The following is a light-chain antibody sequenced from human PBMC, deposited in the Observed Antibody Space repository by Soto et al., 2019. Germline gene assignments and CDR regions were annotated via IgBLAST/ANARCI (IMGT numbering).Light chain of an antibody. CDR1: QTISSW. CDR3: QYYNEYFT. CDR2: EAS. V-gene: IGKV1-5*03. Sequence: DIQMTQSPSTLSASVGDRVTITCRASQTISSWLAWYQQKPGKAPKLLIYEASSSEVGVPPRFSGSGFGTQFTLTISSLQPDDFATYYFQYYNEYFTFGHGTRLEIK. J-gene: IGKJ1*01.